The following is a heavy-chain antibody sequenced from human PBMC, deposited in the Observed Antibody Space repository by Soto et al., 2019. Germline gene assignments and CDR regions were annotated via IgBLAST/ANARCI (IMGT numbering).Heavy chain of an antibody. CDR1: GFTFSYYP. V-gene: IGHV3-21*06. CDR3: AREGVHNYTEYYFDY. J-gene: IGHJ4*02. CDR2: ISGIKNYI. D-gene: IGHD3-10*01. Sequence: GGSLRLSCAASGFTFSYYPLHWVRRAPGKGLEWVSSISGIKNYIRYADSVKGRFTISRDNAKTSLYLQMNSLTAEDTAVYYCAREGVHNYTEYYFDYRGQGALVTVSS.